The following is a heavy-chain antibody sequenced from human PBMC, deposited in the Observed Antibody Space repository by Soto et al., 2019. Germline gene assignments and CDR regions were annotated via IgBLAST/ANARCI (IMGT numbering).Heavy chain of an antibody. CDR3: ARVAVAWSGYPAYGMDV. V-gene: IGHV4-59*01. J-gene: IGHJ6*02. Sequence: SETLSLTCTVSGGSISSYYWSWIRQPPGKGLEWIGYIYYSGSTNYNPSLKSRVTISVDTSKNQFSLKLGSVTAADTAVYYRARVAVAWSGYPAYGMDVWGQGTKVTVSS. CDR2: IYYSGST. CDR1: GGSISSYY. D-gene: IGHD3-3*01.